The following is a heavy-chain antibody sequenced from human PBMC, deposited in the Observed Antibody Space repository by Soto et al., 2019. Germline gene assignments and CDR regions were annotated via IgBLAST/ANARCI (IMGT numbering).Heavy chain of an antibody. Sequence: QVQLVESGGGVVQPGRSLRLSCAASGFTFSSYAMHWVRQAPGKGLEWVAVISYDGSKKYYADSVKGRFTISRDNSKNTVYLETNSVRAEGTAVDYSAMDIGIAAAAYGMDLRGPGTPVTGSS. CDR3: AMDIGIAAAAYGMDL. D-gene: IGHD6-13*01. CDR1: GFTFSSYA. V-gene: IGHV3-30-3*01. CDR2: ISYDGSKK. J-gene: IGHJ6*02.